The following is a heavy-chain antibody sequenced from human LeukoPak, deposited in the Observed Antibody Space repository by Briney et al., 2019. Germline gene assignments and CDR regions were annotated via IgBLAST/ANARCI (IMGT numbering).Heavy chain of an antibody. Sequence: GGSLRLSCAASGSTFSSYSMNWVRQAPGKGLEWVSSISSSSSYIYYADSVKGRFTISRDNAKNSLYLQMNSLRAEDTAVYYCARPRGRLGDSRYYFDYWGQGTLVTVSS. CDR3: ARPRGRLGDSRYYFDY. CDR2: ISSSSSYI. J-gene: IGHJ4*02. V-gene: IGHV3-21*01. D-gene: IGHD3-16*01. CDR1: GSTFSSYS.